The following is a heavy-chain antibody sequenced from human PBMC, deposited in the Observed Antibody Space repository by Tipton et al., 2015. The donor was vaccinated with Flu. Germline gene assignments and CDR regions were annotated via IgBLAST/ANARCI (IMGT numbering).Heavy chain of an antibody. CDR1: GYSISSGYY. CDR2: IYHSGST. V-gene: IGHV4-38-2*01. J-gene: IGHJ4*02. D-gene: IGHD3-10*01. Sequence: TLSLTCAVSGYSISSGYYWGWIRQPPGKGLEWIGSIYHSGSTYYNPSLKSRVTISVGTSKNQFSLKLSSVTAADTSLYSCAIQRPTYYYGSGSYMDYWGQGTLGTGSS. CDR3: AIQRPTYYYGSGSYMDY.